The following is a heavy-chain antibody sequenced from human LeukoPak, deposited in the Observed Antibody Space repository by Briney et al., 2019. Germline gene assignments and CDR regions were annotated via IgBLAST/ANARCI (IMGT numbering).Heavy chain of an antibody. J-gene: IGHJ6*03. CDR2: IYSGGST. CDR3: ARHNYDFWSGTTLYYYYYYMDV. V-gene: IGHV3-66*02. CDR1: EFNVSSNY. D-gene: IGHD3/OR15-3a*01. Sequence: GGSLTLSSATSEFNVSSNYMSWVHQAPVKGLERVSVIYSGGSTYYADSVKGRFTISRDNSKNTLYLQMNSLRAEDTAVYYCARHNYDFWSGTTLYYYYYYMDVWGKGTTVTVSS.